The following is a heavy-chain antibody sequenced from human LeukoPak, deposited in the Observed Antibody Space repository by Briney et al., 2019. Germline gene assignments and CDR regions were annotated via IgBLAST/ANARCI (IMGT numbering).Heavy chain of an antibody. CDR2: IYHSGST. CDR1: GYSISSGYY. Sequence: SETLSLTCAVSGYSISSGYYWGWIRQPPGKGLEWIGSIYHSGSTYYNPSLKSRVTISTDTSKNQFSLKLTSVTAADTALYYCARGRLRSPGWFDPWGQGTLVTVSS. CDR3: ARGRLRSPGWFDP. D-gene: IGHD4-17*01. J-gene: IGHJ5*02. V-gene: IGHV4-38-2*01.